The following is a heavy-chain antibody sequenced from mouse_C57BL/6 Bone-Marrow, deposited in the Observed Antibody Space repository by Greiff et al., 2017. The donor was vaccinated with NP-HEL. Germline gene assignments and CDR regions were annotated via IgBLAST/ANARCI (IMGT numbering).Heavy chain of an antibody. CDR3: VRLTGTGGYFDY. Sequence: EVKLVESGGGLVQPKGSLKLSCAASGFSFTTYAMNWVRQAPGKGLEWVARIRSKSNNYATYYADSVKDRFTISRDDSESMLYLQMNNLKTEDTAMYYCVRLTGTGGYFDYWGQGTTLTVSS. J-gene: IGHJ2*01. CDR2: IRSKSNNYAT. CDR1: GFSFTTYA. D-gene: IGHD4-1*01. V-gene: IGHV10-1*01.